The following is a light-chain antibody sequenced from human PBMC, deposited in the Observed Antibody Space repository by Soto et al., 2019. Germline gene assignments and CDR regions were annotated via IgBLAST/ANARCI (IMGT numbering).Light chain of an antibody. CDR2: GGS. CDR1: QNVNSRN. Sequence: FVLMQSPGTLSLSPGERATFSCRASQNVNSRNLAWYQQKPGQAPRLLIYGGSSRATGISDRFSGSVSGTDFTLTISSLEPEDFALYYCQQYADSLFTFGGGTKVEIK. CDR3: QQYADSLFT. J-gene: IGKJ4*01. V-gene: IGKV3-20*01.